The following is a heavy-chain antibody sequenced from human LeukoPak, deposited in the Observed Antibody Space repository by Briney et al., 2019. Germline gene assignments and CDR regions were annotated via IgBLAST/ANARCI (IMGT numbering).Heavy chain of an antibody. CDR1: GGSISSYY. Sequence: SETLSLTCTVSGGSISSYYWSWIRQPAGKGLEWIGRIYTSGSTHYNPSLKSRVTMSVDTSRNQFSLKLSSVTAADTAVYYCARVYRELYSGSWDHAFDIWGQGTMVTVSS. CDR2: IYTSGST. J-gene: IGHJ3*02. D-gene: IGHD1-26*01. V-gene: IGHV4-4*07. CDR3: ARVYRELYSGSWDHAFDI.